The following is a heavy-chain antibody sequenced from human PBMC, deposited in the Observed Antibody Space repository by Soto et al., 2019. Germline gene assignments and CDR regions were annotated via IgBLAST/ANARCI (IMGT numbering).Heavy chain of an antibody. CDR3: VRDGTKTLRDWFDP. CDR1: GASISGFY. V-gene: IGHV4-4*07. D-gene: IGHD1-1*01. Sequence: SETLSLTCTVSGASISGFYWSWIRKSAGKGLEWIGRIYATGTTDYNPSLKSRVMMSVDTSRKQFSLKLRSVTAADTAVYYCVRDGTKTLRDWFDPWGQGISVTVSS. CDR2: IYATGTT. J-gene: IGHJ5*02.